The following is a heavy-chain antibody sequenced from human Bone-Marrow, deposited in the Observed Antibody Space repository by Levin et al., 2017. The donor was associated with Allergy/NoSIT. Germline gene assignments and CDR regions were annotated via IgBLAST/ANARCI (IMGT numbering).Heavy chain of an antibody. V-gene: IGHV3-23*01. D-gene: IGHD2-15*01. J-gene: IGHJ4*02. Sequence: AASVKISCTASGFTFNNYGMNWVRQAPGKGLEWVSIISGSGDTTYYADSVKGRFTISRDNSKNTVYLLMNSLEAKDTAVYYCAKGTVVLVVGATDFDYWGQGTLVTVSS. CDR3: AKGTVVLVVGATDFDY. CDR1: GFTFNNYG. CDR2: ISGSGDTT.